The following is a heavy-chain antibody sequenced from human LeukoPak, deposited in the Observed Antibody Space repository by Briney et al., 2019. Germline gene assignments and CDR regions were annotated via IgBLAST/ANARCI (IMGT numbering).Heavy chain of an antibody. CDR1: GFTFSSYS. V-gene: IGHV3-21*01. D-gene: IGHD6-13*01. J-gene: IGHJ5*02. Sequence: GGSLRLSCAASGFTFSSYSMNWVRQAPGKGLDWVSSFSSSSSYIYYADSVKGRFTISRDNAKNSLYLQMNSPRAEDTAVYYCARGYSSSWYGVFRGRDWFDPWGQGTLVTVSS. CDR2: FSSSSSYI. CDR3: ARGYSSSWYGVFRGRDWFDP.